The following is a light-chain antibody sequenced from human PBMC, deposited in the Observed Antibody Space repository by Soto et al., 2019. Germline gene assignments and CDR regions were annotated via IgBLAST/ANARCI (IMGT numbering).Light chain of an antibody. CDR1: TGDVGTYNF. V-gene: IGLV2-11*01. J-gene: IGLJ3*02. CDR3: CSYAGSFTWV. CDR2: DAS. Sequence: QSVLTQPRSVSRSPGQSVTISCTGTTGDVGTYNFVSWYQHHPGKAPKLMIYDASKRPSGVPDRFSASKSGNTASLTISGLQAEDEADYYCCSYAGSFTWVFGRGTKVTVL.